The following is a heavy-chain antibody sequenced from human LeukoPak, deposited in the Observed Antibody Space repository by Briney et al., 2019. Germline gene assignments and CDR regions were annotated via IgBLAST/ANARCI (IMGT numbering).Heavy chain of an antibody. CDR1: GGSISSYY. Sequence: SETLSLTCTVSGGSISSYYWSWIRQPPGKGLEWIGYIYYRGSTNYNPSLKSRVTISVDTSKNQFSLKLSSVTAADTAVYYCARLQRDYYDSSGYYLSWGQGTLVTVSS. D-gene: IGHD3-22*01. J-gene: IGHJ5*02. V-gene: IGHV4-59*08. CDR3: ARLQRDYYDSSGYYLS. CDR2: IYYRGST.